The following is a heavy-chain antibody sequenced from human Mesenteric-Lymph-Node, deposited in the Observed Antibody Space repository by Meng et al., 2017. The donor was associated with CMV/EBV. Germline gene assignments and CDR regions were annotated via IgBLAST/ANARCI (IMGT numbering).Heavy chain of an antibody. Sequence: ASVTVSCKASGYTFIGYYIHWVRQAPGQGLEWMGWINPNTGVTGTAQKFQGRITMTRDTSISTAYMEVSWLRSDDTAVYFCARVPTDNLPNQHFDFWGQGTLVTVSS. D-gene: IGHD2-15*01. V-gene: IGHV1-2*02. CDR1: GYTFIGYY. J-gene: IGHJ4*02. CDR2: INPNTGVT. CDR3: ARVPTDNLPNQHFDF.